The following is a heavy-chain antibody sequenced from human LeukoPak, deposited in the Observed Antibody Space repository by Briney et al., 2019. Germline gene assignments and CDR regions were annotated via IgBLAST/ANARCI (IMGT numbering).Heavy chain of an antibody. V-gene: IGHV4-59*01. J-gene: IGHJ4*02. CDR1: GGSMSDFC. CDR3: ARSYDSSGYLDY. CDR2: IYYSGST. Sequence: PSETLSLTCTVSGGSMSDFCWTWIRQPPGKGLEWIGYIYYSGSTNYNPSLKSRVTISVDTSKNQFSLKLSSVTAADTAVYYCARSYDSSGYLDYWGQGTLVTVSS. D-gene: IGHD3-22*01.